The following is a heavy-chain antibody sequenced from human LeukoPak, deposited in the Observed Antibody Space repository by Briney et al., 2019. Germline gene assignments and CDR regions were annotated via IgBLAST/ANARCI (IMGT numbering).Heavy chain of an antibody. CDR2: IRYDGSKT. CDR3: AKVRAARPYYFDY. V-gene: IGHV3-30*02. D-gene: IGHD6-6*01. J-gene: IGHJ4*02. CDR1: GFTFSTYG. Sequence: GGSLRLSCAASGFTFSTYGIHWARQAPGKGLEWVAFIRYDGSKTHYADSVKGRFTISRDNSKNTLYLQMNSLRAEDTAVYYCAKVRAARPYYFDYWGQGTLVTVSS.